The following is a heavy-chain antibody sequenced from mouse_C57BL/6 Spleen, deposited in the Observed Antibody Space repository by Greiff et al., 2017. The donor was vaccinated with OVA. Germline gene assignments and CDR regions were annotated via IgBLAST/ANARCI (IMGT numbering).Heavy chain of an antibody. CDR2: IYPGGGYT. V-gene: IGHV1-63*01. Sequence: QVQLQQSGAELVRPGTSVKMSCKASGYTFTNYWIGWAKQRPGHGLEWIGDIYPGGGYTNYNEKFKSKATLTVDKSSSTAYMQLSSLTSEDSAVYYCARKSPLREAWFAYWGQGTLVTVSA. J-gene: IGHJ3*01. CDR1: GYTFTNYW. D-gene: IGHD1-1*01. CDR3: ARKSPLREAWFAY.